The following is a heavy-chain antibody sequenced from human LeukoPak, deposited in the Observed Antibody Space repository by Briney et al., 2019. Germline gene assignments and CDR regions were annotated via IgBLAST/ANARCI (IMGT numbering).Heavy chain of an antibody. V-gene: IGHV4-39*07. D-gene: IGHD3-10*01. CDR1: GGSISSSSYY. J-gene: IGHJ4*02. CDR2: IYYSGST. Sequence: SETLSLTCTVSGGSISSSSYYWGWIRQPPGKGLEWIGSIYYSGSTYYNPSLKSRVTISVDTSKNQFSLKLSSVTAADTAVYYCARFYGSGSYYPDWGQGTLVTVSS. CDR3: ARFYGSGSYYPD.